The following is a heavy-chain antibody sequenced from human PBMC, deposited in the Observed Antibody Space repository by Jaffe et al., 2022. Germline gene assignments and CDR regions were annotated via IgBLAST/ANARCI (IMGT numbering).Heavy chain of an antibody. CDR1: GYSISSGYY. J-gene: IGHJ5*02. CDR2: IYHSGST. CDR3: ARDSSSPTGDWFDP. Sequence: QVQLQESGPGLVKPSETLSLTCAVSGYSISSGYYWGWIRQPPGKGLEWIGSIYHSGSTYYNPSLKSRVTISVDTSKNQFSLKLSSVTAADTAVYYCARDSSSPTGDWFDPWGQGTLVTVSS. D-gene: IGHD6-13*01. V-gene: IGHV4-38-2*02.